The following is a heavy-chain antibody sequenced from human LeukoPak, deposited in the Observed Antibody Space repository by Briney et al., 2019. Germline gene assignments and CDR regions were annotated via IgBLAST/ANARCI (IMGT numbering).Heavy chain of an antibody. Sequence: SEALSLTCTVSGGSISGYYWNWIRQPAGKGLEWIGRIYVSESTNYNPSLKSRVTMSVDTSKNQFSLKMSSVTAADTAVYYCTRGQDGYDDYWGQGTLVTVSS. CDR2: IYVSEST. CDR1: GGSISGYY. J-gene: IGHJ4*02. V-gene: IGHV4-4*07. D-gene: IGHD5-24*01. CDR3: TRGQDGYDDY.